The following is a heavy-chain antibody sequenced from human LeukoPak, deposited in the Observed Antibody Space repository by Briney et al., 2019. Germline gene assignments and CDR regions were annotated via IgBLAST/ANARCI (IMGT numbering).Heavy chain of an antibody. CDR2: ISGSGATT. CDR3: AKRAANCQTYYFDY. J-gene: IGHJ4*02. Sequence: PGGSLRLSCAVSGFTFSNFAMSWVRQAPGKGLEWVSAISGSGATTYYADSVKGRFTISRDNSKNTLYLQMNSLRADDTAVYFCAKRAANCQTYYFDYWGQGSLVTVSS. V-gene: IGHV3-23*01. CDR1: GFTFSNFA. D-gene: IGHD6-25*01.